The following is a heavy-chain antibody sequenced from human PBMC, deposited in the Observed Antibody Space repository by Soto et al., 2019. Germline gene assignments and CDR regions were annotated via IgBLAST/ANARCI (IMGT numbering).Heavy chain of an antibody. CDR1: GGSVTGGTYY. V-gene: IGHV4-61*01. J-gene: IGHJ4*02. D-gene: IGHD2-21*01. Sequence: SETLSLTCTVSGGSVTGGTYYWSWIRQPPGKGLEWIGYIFYTGSTNYNPSLKSRVTIAVDTSKNQFSLKLSSVTAADTAVYYCARGVGDFVVVRSRFAYWGQGTMVTVSS. CDR2: IFYTGST. CDR3: ARGVGDFVVVRSRFAY.